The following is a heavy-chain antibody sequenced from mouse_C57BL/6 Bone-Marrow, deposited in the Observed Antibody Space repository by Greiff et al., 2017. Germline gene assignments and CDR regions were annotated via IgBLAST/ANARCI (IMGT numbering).Heavy chain of an antibody. CDR3: ARDYYGSSFDWYFDV. Sequence: EVKVVDSGGGLVKPGGSLKLSCAASGFTFSDYGMHWVRQAPEKGLEWVAYISSGSSTIYYADTVKGRFTISRDNAKNTLFLQMTSLRSEDTAMYYCARDYYGSSFDWYFDVWGTGTTVTVSS. D-gene: IGHD1-1*01. CDR1: GFTFSDYG. J-gene: IGHJ1*03. V-gene: IGHV5-17*01. CDR2: ISSGSSTI.